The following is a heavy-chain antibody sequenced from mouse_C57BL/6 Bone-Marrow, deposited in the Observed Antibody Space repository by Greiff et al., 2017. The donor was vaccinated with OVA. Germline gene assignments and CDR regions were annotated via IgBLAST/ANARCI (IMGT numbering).Heavy chain of an antibody. CDR3: ARSNYYGSSFDY. V-gene: IGHV1-55*01. J-gene: IGHJ2*01. Sequence: QVQLQQPGAELVKPGASVKMSCKASGYTFTSYWITWVKQRPGQGLEWIGDIYPGSGSTNYNEKFKSKATLTVDTASSTAYMQLSSLTSEDSAVYYCARSNYYGSSFDYWGQGTPLTVSS. CDR2: IYPGSGST. CDR1: GYTFTSYW. D-gene: IGHD1-1*01.